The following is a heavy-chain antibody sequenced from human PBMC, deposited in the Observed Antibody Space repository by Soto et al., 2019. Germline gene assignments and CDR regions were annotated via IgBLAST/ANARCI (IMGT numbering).Heavy chain of an antibody. CDR1: GYSGTAYN. V-gene: IGHV1-2*02. CDR2: INPNSGGT. CDR3: ARWQQLTTRYYYYGMDV. Sequence: SCRGAGYSGTAYNTKSVRQAVGRGLEGMGWINPNSGGTNYAQKFQGRVTMTRDTSISTAYMELSRLRSDDTAVYYCARWQQLTTRYYYYGMDVSRQGSSV. J-gene: IGHJ6*02. D-gene: IGHD4-17*01.